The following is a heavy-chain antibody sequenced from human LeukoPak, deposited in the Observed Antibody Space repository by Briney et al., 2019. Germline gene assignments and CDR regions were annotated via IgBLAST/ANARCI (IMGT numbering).Heavy chain of an antibody. D-gene: IGHD4-23*01. J-gene: IGHJ5*02. Sequence: GESLKISCKISGYDFTTYWIGWVRQMPGKGLECMGIIWPGDSDTRYSPSFQGQVTISADKSISTAYLQWSSLKASDTAMYYCARQRYGGNQNNWFDPWGQGTLVTVSS. V-gene: IGHV5-51*01. CDR3: ARQRYGGNQNNWFDP. CDR1: GYDFTTYW. CDR2: IWPGDSDT.